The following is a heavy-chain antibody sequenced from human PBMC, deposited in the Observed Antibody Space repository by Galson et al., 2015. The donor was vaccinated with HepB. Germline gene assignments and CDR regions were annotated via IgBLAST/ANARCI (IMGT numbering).Heavy chain of an antibody. CDR1: GFTFSSYA. CDR2: ISYDGSNK. V-gene: IGHV3-30-3*01. J-gene: IGHJ4*02. CDR3: ARATKGELSLLGWGFDY. D-gene: IGHD3-16*02. Sequence: SLRLSCAASGFTFSSYAMHWVRQAPGKGLEWVAVISYDGSNKYYADSVKGRFTISRDNSKNTLYLQMNSLRAEDTAVYYCARATKGELSLLGWGFDYWGQGTLVTVSS.